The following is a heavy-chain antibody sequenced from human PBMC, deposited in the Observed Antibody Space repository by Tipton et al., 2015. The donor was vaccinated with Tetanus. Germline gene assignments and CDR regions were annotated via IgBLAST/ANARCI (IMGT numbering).Heavy chain of an antibody. CDR2: ISYDGNYQ. CDR3: IYTISFSAFDY. V-gene: IGHV3-30*03. D-gene: IGHD6-13*01. Sequence: QLVQSGGGVVQPGRSLRLSCAASGFTFSNSGMHWVRQAPGKGLEWVAIISYDGNYQYYAESVKGRFTISRDNSKSTLFLQMNGLRAEDTAVYYCIYTISFSAFDYWGQGSLVTVSS. CDR1: GFTFSNSG. J-gene: IGHJ4*02.